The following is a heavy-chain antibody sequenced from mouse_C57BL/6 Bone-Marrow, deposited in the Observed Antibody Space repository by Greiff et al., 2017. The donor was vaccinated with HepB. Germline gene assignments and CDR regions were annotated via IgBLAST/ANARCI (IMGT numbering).Heavy chain of an antibody. CDR2: INPSNGGT. CDR3: ARDGLGPRGFDY. V-gene: IGHV1-53*01. CDR1: GYTFTSYW. J-gene: IGHJ2*01. Sequence: QVQLKESGTELVKPGASVKLSCKASGYTFTSYWMHWVKQRPGQGLEWIGNINPSNGGTNYNEKFKSKATLTVDKSSSTAYMQLSSLTSEDSAVYYCARDGLGPRGFDYWGQGTTLTVSS. D-gene: IGHD1-1*01.